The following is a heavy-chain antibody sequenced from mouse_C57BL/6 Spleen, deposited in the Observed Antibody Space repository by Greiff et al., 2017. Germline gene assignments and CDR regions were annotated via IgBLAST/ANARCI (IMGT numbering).Heavy chain of an antibody. CDR2: ISSGSSTI. J-gene: IGHJ2*01. D-gene: IGHD1-1*01. V-gene: IGHV5-17*01. Sequence: EVMLVESGRGLVKPGRSLTLSCAVSGFTFSDYGMHWVRRAPQKGLEWVAYISSGSSTIYYADTVKGRFTISRDNAKNTLFLQMTSLRSEDTAMYYCARPSVVAPFDYWGQGTTLTVSS. CDR1: GFTFSDYG. CDR3: ARPSVVAPFDY.